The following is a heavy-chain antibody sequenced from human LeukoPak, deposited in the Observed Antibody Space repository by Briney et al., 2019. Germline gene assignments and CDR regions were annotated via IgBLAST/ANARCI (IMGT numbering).Heavy chain of an antibody. V-gene: IGHV1-3*01. D-gene: IGHD4-23*01. CDR1: GYTFTSYY. CDR2: INAGNGDT. CDR3: ARDYGGNSGWFDP. J-gene: IGHJ5*02. Sequence: ASVKVSCKASGYTFTSYYMHWVRQAPGQRLEWMGWINAGNGDTKYSQNFQGRVTITRDTSASTAYMELRSLTSEDTAVYYCARDYGGNSGWFDPWGQGTLVTVSS.